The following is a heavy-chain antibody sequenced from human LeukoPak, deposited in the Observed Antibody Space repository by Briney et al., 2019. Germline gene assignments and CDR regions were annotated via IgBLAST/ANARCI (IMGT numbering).Heavy chain of an antibody. V-gene: IGHV1-69*13. J-gene: IGHJ4*02. Sequence: ASVKVSCKASGGTFSSYAISWVGQAPGQGLEWMGGIIPIFGTANYAQKFQGRVTITADESTSTAYMELSSLRSEDTAVYYCASEGKWEPGYFDYWGQGTLVTVSS. CDR2: IIPIFGTA. CDR1: GGTFSSYA. CDR3: ASEGKWEPGYFDY. D-gene: IGHD1-26*01.